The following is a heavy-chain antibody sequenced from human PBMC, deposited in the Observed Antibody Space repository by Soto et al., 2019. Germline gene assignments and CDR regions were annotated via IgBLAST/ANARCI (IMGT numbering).Heavy chain of an antibody. V-gene: IGHV4-31*03. CDR2: IYYSGST. Sequence: QVRLEESGPGLVKPSETLSLICSVSGGSVNNANYFWNWIRHHPENGLEWIGYIYYSGSTRYNPSFKPRATLSIDTSKNQFPLRLNSVTVADTAVYFCARDADYGGSRGGMDVWGRGTTVTVSS. CDR1: GGSVNNANYF. CDR3: ARDADYGGSRGGMDV. J-gene: IGHJ6*02. D-gene: IGHD4-17*01.